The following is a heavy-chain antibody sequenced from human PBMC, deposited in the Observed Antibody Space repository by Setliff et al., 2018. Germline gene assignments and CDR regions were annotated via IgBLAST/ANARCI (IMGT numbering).Heavy chain of an antibody. D-gene: IGHD6-19*01. V-gene: IGHV3-74*01. CDR3: ATSDWYAAFDH. CDR1: GFNFSSYG. J-gene: IGHJ4*02. CDR2: IDNHGSTT. Sequence: PGESLKISCAASGFNFSSYGIHWVRQGPGKGLVWVARIDNHGSTTNYADSVKGRFTISRDNARNSVYLQMNSLRAEDAAVYYCATSDWYAAFDHWGQGTLVTVSS.